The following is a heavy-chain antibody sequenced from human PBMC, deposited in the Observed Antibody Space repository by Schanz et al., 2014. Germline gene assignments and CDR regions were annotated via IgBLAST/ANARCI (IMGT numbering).Heavy chain of an antibody. D-gene: IGHD3-16*01. J-gene: IGHJ5*02. V-gene: IGHV4-39*01. CDR1: GGSISSGESY. CDR2: VYFSGTT. CDR3: ARYGGYYDVLNSFDI. Sequence: QLQLQESGPGLVKPSETLSLTCTVSGGSISSGESYWGWIRQSPEEGLQYIGSVYFSGTTAYSPSPKGRITISVDTSKNHFSLMLTSVTAADTAVYFCARYGGYYDVLNSFDIWGQGTLVTVSS.